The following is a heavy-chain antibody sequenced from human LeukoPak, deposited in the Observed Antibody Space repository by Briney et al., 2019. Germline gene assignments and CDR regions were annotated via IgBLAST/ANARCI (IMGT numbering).Heavy chain of an antibody. CDR2: INPNSGGT. Sequence: GASVKVSFKASGYTFTGYYMHWVRQAPGQGLEWMGWINPNSGGTNYSQKFQGRVTMTRDTSISTAYMELSRLRSDDTAVYYCARVYCSSTSCYWGYYFDYWGQGTLVTVSS. CDR1: GYTFTGYY. J-gene: IGHJ4*02. D-gene: IGHD2-2*01. V-gene: IGHV1-2*02. CDR3: ARVYCSSTSCYWGYYFDY.